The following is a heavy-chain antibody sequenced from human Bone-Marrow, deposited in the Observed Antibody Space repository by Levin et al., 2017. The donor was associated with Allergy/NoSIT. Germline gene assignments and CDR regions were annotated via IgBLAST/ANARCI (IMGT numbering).Heavy chain of an antibody. V-gene: IGHV3-30*18. CDR3: AKGGIAAAGTPDY. CDR2: ISYDGSNK. CDR1: GFTFSSYG. D-gene: IGHD6-13*01. Sequence: GESLKISCAASGFTFSSYGMHWVRQAPGKGLEWVAVISYDGSNKYYADSVKGRFTISRDNSKNTLYLQMNSLRAEDTAVYYCAKGGIAAAGTPDYWGQGTLVTVSS. J-gene: IGHJ4*02.